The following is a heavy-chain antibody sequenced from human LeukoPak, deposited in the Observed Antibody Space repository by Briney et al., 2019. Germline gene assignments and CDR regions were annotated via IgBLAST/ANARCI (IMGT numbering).Heavy chain of an antibody. J-gene: IGHJ3*02. CDR2: IYPGDSDK. V-gene: IGHV5-51*01. D-gene: IGHD1-1*01. CDR3: AKQGDWNDGVFDI. Sequence: GESLKFSCKGSGYSFTSYWIGWVRQMPGKGLEWMGIIYPGDSDKRYSPSFQGQVTISADKSISTAYLQWSSLKASDTAMHYCAKQGDWNDGVFDIWGQGTMVTVSS. CDR1: GYSFTSYW.